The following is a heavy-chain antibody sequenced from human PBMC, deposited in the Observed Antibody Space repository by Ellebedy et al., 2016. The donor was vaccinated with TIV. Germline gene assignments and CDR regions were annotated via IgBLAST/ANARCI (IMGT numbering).Heavy chain of an antibody. J-gene: IGHJ3*02. CDR1: GFSPRNYG. CDR3: AKDRSMWVGEGWNGFNI. Sequence: GESLKISCAASGFSPRNYGMSWVRQAPGKGLEWVSGMIGSDGSSIYYADSVNGRFTISRDDSKSTLHLQMNGLTAEETAVYYCAKDRSMWVGEGWNGFNIWGQGTVVTVSS. V-gene: IGHV3-23*01. CDR2: MIGSDGSSI. D-gene: IGHD3-16*01.